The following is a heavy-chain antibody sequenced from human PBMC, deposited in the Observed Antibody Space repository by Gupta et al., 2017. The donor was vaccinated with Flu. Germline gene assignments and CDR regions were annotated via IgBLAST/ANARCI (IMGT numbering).Heavy chain of an antibody. J-gene: IGHJ4*02. CDR2: FDPEHRET. Sequence: QVQLVQSGAEVKKPGASVKVSCKVSGDNLSELAMHWVRQAPGKGLEWMGGFDPEHRETVYAQKLQGRVTMTEDTSTDTVYMELSRLKSEDTAVYYCATDLWGRFAVAGLYWGQGTLVTVSS. CDR1: GDNLSELA. CDR3: ATDLWGRFAVAGLY. D-gene: IGHD6-19*01. V-gene: IGHV1-24*01.